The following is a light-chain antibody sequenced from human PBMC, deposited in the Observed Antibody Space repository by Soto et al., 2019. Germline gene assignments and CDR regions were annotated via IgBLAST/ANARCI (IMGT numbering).Light chain of an antibody. CDR3: SLYTSENTYV. CDR2: EAT. CDR1: SHDIGSYTL. Sequence: QSALTQPASVSGSLGQSITITCTGTSHDIGSYTLVSWYQHHPGRAPKLIIYEATKRPSGISDRFSGSKSGNTASLTISGLQAADEADYYCSLYTSENTYVFGTGTKLTVL. J-gene: IGLJ1*01. V-gene: IGLV2-14*02.